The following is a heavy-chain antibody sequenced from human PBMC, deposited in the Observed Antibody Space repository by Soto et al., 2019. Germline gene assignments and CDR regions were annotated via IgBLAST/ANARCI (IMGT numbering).Heavy chain of an antibody. D-gene: IGHD4-17*01. CDR2: IGVSDTKT. J-gene: IGHJ3*02. Sequence: PGGSLRLSCTASGFAFSSYALTWVRQAPGKGLEWVSVIGVSDTKTYYADSVKGRFTISRDNPRNALYLQMDGLRAEDTAVYYCARDRGGDYVYDALDMWGQGTVVTVSS. V-gene: IGHV3-23*01. CDR3: ARDRGGDYVYDALDM. CDR1: GFAFSSYA.